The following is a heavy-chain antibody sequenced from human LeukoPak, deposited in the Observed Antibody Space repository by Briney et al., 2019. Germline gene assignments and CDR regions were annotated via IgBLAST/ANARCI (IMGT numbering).Heavy chain of an antibody. CDR2: INPQSDGT. V-gene: IGHV1-2*02. CDR1: GYPFSCYD. Sequence: ASVRVSCKASGYPFSCYDIHWVRQAPGQGLEWMGWINPQSDGTNFAQKFQGRVTMTRDTSTSTAYVELSRLRSDDTAVYYCARAGGSGTYYVNFWGQGTLVTVSS. CDR3: ARAGGSGTYYVNF. J-gene: IGHJ4*02. D-gene: IGHD3-10*01.